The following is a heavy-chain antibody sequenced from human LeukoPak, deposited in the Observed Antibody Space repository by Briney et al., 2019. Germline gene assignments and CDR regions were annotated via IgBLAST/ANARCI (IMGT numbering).Heavy chain of an antibody. CDR1: GGTFSSYA. CDR3: ARGQADRLYGSGSYYFDY. Sequence: SVKVSCKASGGTFSSYAISWVRQAPGHGLEWMGGIIPIFGTANYAQKFQGRVTITADESTSTAYMELSSLRSEDTAVYYCARGQADRLYGSGSYYFDYWGQGTLVTVSS. D-gene: IGHD3-10*01. V-gene: IGHV1-69*01. J-gene: IGHJ4*02. CDR2: IIPIFGTA.